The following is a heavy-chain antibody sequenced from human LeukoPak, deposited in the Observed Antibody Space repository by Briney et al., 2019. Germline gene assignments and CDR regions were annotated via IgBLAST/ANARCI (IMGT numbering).Heavy chain of an antibody. CDR1: GFTFSSYS. V-gene: IGHV3-21*01. J-gene: IGHJ3*02. D-gene: IGHD6-13*01. CDR2: ISSSSSYI. CDR3: ARNIAVAGTDDAFDI. Sequence: GGSLRLSCAASGFTFSSYSMNWVRQAPGKGLEWVSSISSSSSYIYYADSVKGRFTISRDNAKNSLYLQMNSLRAEDTAVYYCARNIAVAGTDDAFDIWGQGTMVTVSS.